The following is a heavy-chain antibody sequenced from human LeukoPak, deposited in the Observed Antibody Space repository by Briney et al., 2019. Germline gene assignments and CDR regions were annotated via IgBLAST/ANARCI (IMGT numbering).Heavy chain of an antibody. CDR1: GGSFSGYY. D-gene: IGHD3-22*01. CDR3: ARAKALKIYGSSGIQNFDY. V-gene: IGHV4-34*01. J-gene: IGHJ4*02. CDR2: IHHSGST. Sequence: PSETLSLTSAVYGGSFSGYYWCWIPQPPGKGLEWIGEIHHSGSTNYNPSLKSRVTISVDTSKNQFSLKLSSVTAADTAVYYCARAKALKIYGSSGIQNFDYWGQGTLVTVSS.